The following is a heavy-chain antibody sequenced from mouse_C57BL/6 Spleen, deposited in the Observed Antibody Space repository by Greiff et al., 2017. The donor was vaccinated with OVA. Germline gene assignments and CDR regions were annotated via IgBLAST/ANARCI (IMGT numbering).Heavy chain of an antibody. Sequence: VQLKESGGGLVQPGGSLSLSCAASGFTFTDYYMSWVRQPPGKALEWLGFIRNKANGYTTEYSASVKGRFTISRDNSQSILYLQMNALRAEDSATYYCARYVDPYFDYWGQGTTLTVSS. J-gene: IGHJ2*01. V-gene: IGHV7-3*01. CDR3: ARYVDPYFDY. CDR1: GFTFTDYY. CDR2: IRNKANGYTT.